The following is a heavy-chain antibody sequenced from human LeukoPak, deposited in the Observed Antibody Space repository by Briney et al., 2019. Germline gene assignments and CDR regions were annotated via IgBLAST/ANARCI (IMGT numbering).Heavy chain of an antibody. CDR2: ISGSGGST. V-gene: IGHV3-23*01. Sequence: GGSLRLSCAASGFTFSSYAMSWVCQAPGKGLEWVSAISGSGGSTYYADSVKGRFTISRDNSKNTLYLRMNSLRAEDTAVYYCAKLRYYDCSGYYSFDYWGQGTLVTVSS. CDR3: AKLRYYDCSGYYSFDY. J-gene: IGHJ4*02. CDR1: GFTFSSYA. D-gene: IGHD3-22*01.